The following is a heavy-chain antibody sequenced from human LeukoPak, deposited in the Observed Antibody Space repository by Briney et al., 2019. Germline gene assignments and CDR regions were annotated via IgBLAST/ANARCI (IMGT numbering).Heavy chain of an antibody. Sequence: SETLSLTCAVSGGSISSSSYYWGWIRQPPGKGLEWIGSIYYSGSTYHDPSLKSRVTISVDTSKTQFSLKLRSVTAADTAMYYCARHNRRTRRDIYYGSGSYGNAFDIWGQGTMVTVSS. CDR3: ARHNRRTRRDIYYGSGSYGNAFDI. J-gene: IGHJ3*02. D-gene: IGHD3-10*01. CDR1: GGSISSSSYY. CDR2: IYYSGST. V-gene: IGHV4-39*01.